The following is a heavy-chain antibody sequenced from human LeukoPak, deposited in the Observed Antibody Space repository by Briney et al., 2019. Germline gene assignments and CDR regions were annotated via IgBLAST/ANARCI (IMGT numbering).Heavy chain of an antibody. V-gene: IGHV4-39*01. Sequence: SETLSLTCTVSGGSISSTTYCWSWVRQPPGKGLEWIGCMYYSGSTYYSSSLKGRVTISLDTPKNQFSLRLNSVTASDTAVYYCVRHIAHHANLDYWGQGILVTVSS. CDR2: MYYSGST. J-gene: IGHJ4*02. CDR1: GGSISSTTYC. D-gene: IGHD6-13*01. CDR3: VRHIAHHANLDY.